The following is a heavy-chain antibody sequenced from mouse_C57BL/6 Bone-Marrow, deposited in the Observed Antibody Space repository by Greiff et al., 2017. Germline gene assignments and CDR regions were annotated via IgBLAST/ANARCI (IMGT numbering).Heavy chain of an antibody. J-gene: IGHJ3*01. Sequence: EVQLQESGPELVKPGASVKISCKASGYSFTGYYMNWVKQSPEKSLEWIGEINPSTGGTTYNQKFKAKATLTVDKSSSTAYMQLKSLTSEDSAVYYCARRDSSGYGAYWGQGTLVTVSA. D-gene: IGHD3-2*02. V-gene: IGHV1-42*01. CDR3: ARRDSSGYGAY. CDR1: GYSFTGYY. CDR2: INPSTGGT.